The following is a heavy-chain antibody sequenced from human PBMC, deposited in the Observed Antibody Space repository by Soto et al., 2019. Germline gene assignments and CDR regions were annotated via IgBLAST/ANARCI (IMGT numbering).Heavy chain of an antibody. V-gene: IGHV1-18*01. J-gene: IGHJ6*02. CDR1: GYTFTSYG. Sequence: ASVKVSCKASGYTFTSYGISWLRQAPGQGLEWMGWISAYNGNTNYAQKLQGRVTMTTDTSTSTAYMELRSLRSDDTAVYYCARWVVKNYCYYYGMDVWGQGTTVTVSS. D-gene: IGHD2-15*01. CDR2: ISAYNGNT. CDR3: ARWVVKNYCYYYGMDV.